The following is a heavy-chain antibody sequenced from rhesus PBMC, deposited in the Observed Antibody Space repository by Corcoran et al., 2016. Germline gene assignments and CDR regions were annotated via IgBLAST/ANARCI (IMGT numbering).Heavy chain of an antibody. Sequence: QLQLQESGPGLVKPSETLSLTCAVSGGSISSSYWSWIRQPRGKGLEWIGRISGSGGSADYNPSLTSRVTISTDTSKNQFSLKLSSVTAADTAVYYCVRVYYSGRIDWGQGVLVTVSS. J-gene: IGHJ4*01. V-gene: IGHV4-173*01. CDR1: GGSISSSY. CDR3: VRVYYSGRID. D-gene: IGHD6-25*01. CDR2: ISGSGGSA.